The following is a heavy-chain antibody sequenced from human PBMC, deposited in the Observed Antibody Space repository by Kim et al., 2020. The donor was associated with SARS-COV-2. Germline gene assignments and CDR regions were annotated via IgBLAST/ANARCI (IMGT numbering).Heavy chain of an antibody. V-gene: IGHV1-18*04. CDR1: GYTFTSYG. CDR3: ASNGGTGYRYYYYYGMDV. D-gene: IGHD3-9*01. J-gene: IGHJ6*02. Sequence: ASVKVSCKASGYTFTSYGISWVRQAPGQGLEWMGWISAYNGNTNYAQKLQGRVTMTTDTSTSTAYMELRSLRSDDTAVYYCASNGGTGYRYYYYYGMDVWGQGTTVTVSS. CDR2: ISAYNGNT.